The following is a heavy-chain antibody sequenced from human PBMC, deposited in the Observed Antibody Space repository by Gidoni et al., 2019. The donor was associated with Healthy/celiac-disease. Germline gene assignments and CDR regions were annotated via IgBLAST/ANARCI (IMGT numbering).Heavy chain of an antibody. Sequence: QVQLVESGGGVVPPGRSLSLSCAASGFTFSSSGMHWVRQAPGKGLEWVAVIWYDGSNKYYADSVKGRFTISRDNSKNTLYLQMNSLRAEDTAVYYCARDQDDSFDYWGQGTLVTVSS. CDR3: ARDQDDSFDY. CDR2: IWYDGSNK. J-gene: IGHJ4*02. CDR1: GFTFSSSG. V-gene: IGHV3-33*01. D-gene: IGHD2-15*01.